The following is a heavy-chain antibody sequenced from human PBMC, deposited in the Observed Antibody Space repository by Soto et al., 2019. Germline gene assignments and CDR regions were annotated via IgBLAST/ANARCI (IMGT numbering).Heavy chain of an antibody. V-gene: IGHV1-18*01. Sequence: QVQLVQSGAEVRKPGASVKVSCKASGYTFTTYGISWVRQAPGQGLEWMGGISGYNGHTKYAQKFQGRVTMTTDTSTSTVYMDLRSLRSDDTAVYYCAREGEMPYYYYGLDVWGQGTTVTVSS. J-gene: IGHJ6*02. CDR2: ISGYNGHT. CDR1: GYTFTTYG. D-gene: IGHD3-16*01. CDR3: AREGEMPYYYYGLDV.